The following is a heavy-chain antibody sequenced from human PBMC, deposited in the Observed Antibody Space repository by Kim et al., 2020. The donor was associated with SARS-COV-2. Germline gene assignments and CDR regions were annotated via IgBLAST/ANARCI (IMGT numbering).Heavy chain of an antibody. D-gene: IGHD2-21*02. CDR2: ISGSRRII. V-gene: IGHV3-21*01. Sequence: GGSLRLSCETSGFTFSRYSLNWVRQAPGKGLEWVSSISGSRRIIFFADSVRGRFNISRDNAKNTVYLEMSSLRAEDTAVYYCARPYDCGDSNPDFWGQGTLVTVSS. CDR1: GFTFSRYS. J-gene: IGHJ4*02. CDR3: ARPYDCGDSNPDF.